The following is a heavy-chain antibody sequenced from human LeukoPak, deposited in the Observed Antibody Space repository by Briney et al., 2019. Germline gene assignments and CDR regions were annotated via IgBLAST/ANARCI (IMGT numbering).Heavy chain of an antibody. CDR1: GFTFSSYA. CDR2: ISGSGGST. Sequence: PGGSLRLSCAASGFTFSSYAMSWVRQAPGKGLEWVSDISGSGGSTYYADSVKGRFTISRDNSKNTLYLQMNTLRAEDTAVYYCAKDDHYYGSGSYYKYWGQGTLVTVSS. V-gene: IGHV3-23*01. CDR3: AKDDHYYGSGSYYKY. D-gene: IGHD3-10*01. J-gene: IGHJ4*02.